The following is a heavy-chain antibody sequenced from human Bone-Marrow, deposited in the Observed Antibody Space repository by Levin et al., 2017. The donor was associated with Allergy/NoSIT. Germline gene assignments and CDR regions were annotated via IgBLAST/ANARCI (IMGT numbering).Heavy chain of an antibody. V-gene: IGHV3-66*04. CDR3: ARPSDGSGTADY. CDR1: GFTVSSNY. J-gene: IGHJ4*02. CDR2: IYSGGST. Sequence: LSLTCAASGFTVSSNYMSWVRQAPGKGLEWVSVIYSGGSTYYADSVKGRFTISRDNSKNTLYLQMNSLRAEDTAVYYCARPSDGSGTADYWGQGTLVTVSS. D-gene: IGHD3-10*01.